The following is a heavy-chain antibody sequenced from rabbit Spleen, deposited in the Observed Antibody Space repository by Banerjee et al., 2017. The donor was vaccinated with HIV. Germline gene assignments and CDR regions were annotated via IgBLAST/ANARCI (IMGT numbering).Heavy chain of an antibody. CDR3: ARDLAGVIGWNFNL. J-gene: IGHJ4*01. V-gene: IGHV1S45*01. CDR2: IYVGSSAST. Sequence: QEQLVESGGGLVQPEGSLTLTCTASGFSFNSSYYMCWVRQAPGKGLECLACIYVGSSASTYYANWVNGRFSISKTSSTTVTLQMTSLTAADTATYFCARDLAGVIGWNFNLWGPGTLVTVS. D-gene: IGHD4-1*01. CDR1: GFSFNSSYY.